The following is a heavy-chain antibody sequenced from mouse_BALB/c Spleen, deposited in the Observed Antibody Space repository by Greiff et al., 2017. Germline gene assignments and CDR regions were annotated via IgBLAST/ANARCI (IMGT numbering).Heavy chain of an antibody. J-gene: IGHJ4*01. D-gene: IGHD2-14*01. Sequence: EVKLVESGGGLVKPGGSLKLSCAASGFTFSGYYMYWVRQTPEKRLEWVATISDGGSYTYYPDSVKGRFTISRDNAKNNLYLQMSSLKSEDTAMYYCASYRYDYAMDYWGQGTSVTVSS. CDR2: ISDGGSYT. CDR3: ASYRYDYAMDY. V-gene: IGHV5-4*02. CDR1: GFTFSGYY.